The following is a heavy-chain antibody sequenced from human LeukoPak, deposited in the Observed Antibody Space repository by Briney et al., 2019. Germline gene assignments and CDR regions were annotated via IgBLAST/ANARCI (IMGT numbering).Heavy chain of an antibody. D-gene: IGHD5-18*01. CDR3: ARDGGGYSYGGH. Sequence: SVKVSCKASGGTFSSYAISWVRQAPGQGLEWMGRIIPMFDTTNYALRFQGRVTITTDESTTTAYMELSSLRSEDTAVYYCARDGGGYSYGGHWGQGTLVTVSS. J-gene: IGHJ4*02. CDR2: IIPMFDTT. V-gene: IGHV1-69*05. CDR1: GGTFSSYA.